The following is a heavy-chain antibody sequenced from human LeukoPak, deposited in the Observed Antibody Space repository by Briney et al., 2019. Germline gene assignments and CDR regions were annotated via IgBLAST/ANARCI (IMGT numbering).Heavy chain of an antibody. CDR3: ARDGGYPDY. J-gene: IGHJ4*02. D-gene: IGHD5-12*01. CDR2: ISGSGDST. Sequence: GGSLRLSCVASGFTLRSYVMNWVRQTPGKGLEWVSSISGSGDSTFYADSVKGRFSISRDNAKNSLYLQMNSLRAEDTAVYYCARDGGYPDYWGQGTLVTVSS. V-gene: IGHV3-23*01. CDR1: GFTLRSYV.